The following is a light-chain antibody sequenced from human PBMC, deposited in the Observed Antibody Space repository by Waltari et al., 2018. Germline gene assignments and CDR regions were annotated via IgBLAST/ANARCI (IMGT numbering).Light chain of an antibody. CDR2: DVN. J-gene: IGLJ1*01. CDR3: SSYRSSVIYV. V-gene: IGLV2-14*01. CDR1: SSDIGTYNY. Sequence: QSALTQHASVSGSPGQSITISCTGTSSDIGTYNYVSWSQHRPGQAPKLMIYDVNNRPSGVSSRFAGSKSGNTASLTISGLQSEDEAEYYCSSYRSSVIYVFGTVTKVTVL.